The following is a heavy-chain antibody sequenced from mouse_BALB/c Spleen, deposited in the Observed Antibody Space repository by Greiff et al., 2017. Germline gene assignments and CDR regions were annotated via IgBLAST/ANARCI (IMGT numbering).Heavy chain of an antibody. CDR2: IWAGGST. Sequence: VKLVESGPGLVAPSQSLSITCTVSGFSLTTYGVHWVRQPPGKGLEWLGVIWAGGSTNYNSALMSRLSISKDNSKSQVFLKMNSLQTDDTAMYYCAREWGITTGAWFAYWGQGTLVTVSA. CDR3: AREWGITTGAWFAY. CDR1: GFSLTTYG. V-gene: IGHV2-9*02. J-gene: IGHJ3*01. D-gene: IGHD2-4*01.